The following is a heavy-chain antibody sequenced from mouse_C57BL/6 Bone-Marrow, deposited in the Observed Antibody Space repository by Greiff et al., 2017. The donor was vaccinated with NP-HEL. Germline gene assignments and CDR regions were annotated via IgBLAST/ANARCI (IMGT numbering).Heavy chain of an antibody. J-gene: IGHJ4*01. CDR2: IDPSDSYT. V-gene: IGHV1-69*01. CDR3: ARALITTVVAPMDY. Sequence: QVQLKQPGAELVMPGASVKLSCKASGYTFTSYWMHWVKQRPGQGLEWIGEIDPSDSYTNYNQKFKGKFTLTVDKSSSTAYMQLSSLTSEDSAVYYCARALITTVVAPMDYWGQGTSVTVSS. D-gene: IGHD1-1*01. CDR1: GYTFTSYW.